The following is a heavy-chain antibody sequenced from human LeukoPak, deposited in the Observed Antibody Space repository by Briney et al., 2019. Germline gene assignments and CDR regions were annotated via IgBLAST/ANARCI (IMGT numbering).Heavy chain of an antibody. CDR2: ISGSGGST. Sequence: PGGSLRLSCAASGFTFSSYGMSWVRQAPGKGLEWVSAISGSGGSTYYADSVKGRFTISRDNSKNTLYLQMNSLRAEDTAVYYCARSPGRFGGNHFDYWGQGTLVTVSS. J-gene: IGHJ4*02. D-gene: IGHD3-10*01. V-gene: IGHV3-23*01. CDR1: GFTFSSYG. CDR3: ARSPGRFGGNHFDY.